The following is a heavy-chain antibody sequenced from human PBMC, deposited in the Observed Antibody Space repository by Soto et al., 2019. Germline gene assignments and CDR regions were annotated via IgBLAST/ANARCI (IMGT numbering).Heavy chain of an antibody. CDR3: AKDMSTGYSYGLDY. Sequence: EVQLVESGGGLVQPGRSLRLSCAASGFTFDDYAMHWVRQAPGKGLEWVSGISWNSGSIGYADSVKGRFTISRDNAKNSLYLQMNSLRAEDTALYDCAKDMSTGYSYGLDYWGQGTLVTVSS. CDR2: ISWNSGSI. CDR1: GFTFDDYA. D-gene: IGHD5-18*01. V-gene: IGHV3-9*01. J-gene: IGHJ4*02.